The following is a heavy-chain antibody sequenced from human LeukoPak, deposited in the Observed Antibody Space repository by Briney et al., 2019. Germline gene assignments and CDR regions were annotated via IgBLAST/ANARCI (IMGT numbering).Heavy chain of an antibody. J-gene: IGHJ4*02. CDR1: GFTFSSYA. V-gene: IGHV3-23*01. D-gene: IGHD3-3*01. Sequence: PGRSLCLSCAASGFTFSSYAMSWVRQAPGKGLEWVSAISGSGGSTYYADSVKGRFTISRDNSKNTLYLQMNSLRAEDTAVYYCAKNGLLEGLLSTPFDYWGERALVTVSS. CDR3: AKNGLLEGLLSTPFDY. CDR2: ISGSGGST.